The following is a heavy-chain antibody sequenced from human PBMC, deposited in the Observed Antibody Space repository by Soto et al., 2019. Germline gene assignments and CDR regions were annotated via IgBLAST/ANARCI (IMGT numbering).Heavy chain of an antibody. J-gene: IGHJ4*02. Sequence: ASVKVSCKASGYSFTNLDINWVRQTAGQGLEWMGWMEPSSGKTGYAQKFHDRVTMTSDTSINTAYMELTTLTSDDTAFYYCARGVTAGVDYWGQGTLVTVSS. D-gene: IGHD1-26*01. CDR1: GYSFTNLD. CDR2: MEPSSGKT. V-gene: IGHV1-8*01. CDR3: ARGVTAGVDY.